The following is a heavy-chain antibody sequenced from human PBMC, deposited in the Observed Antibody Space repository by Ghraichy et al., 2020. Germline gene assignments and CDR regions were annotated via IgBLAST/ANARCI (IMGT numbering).Heavy chain of an antibody. D-gene: IGHD6-19*01. Sequence: SVKVSCKASGGTFSSYAISWVRQAPGQGLEWMGGIIPIFGTANYAQKFQGRVTITADESTSTAYMELSSLRSEDTAVYYCARDNSGWNGGIDYWGQGTLVTVSS. CDR2: IIPIFGTA. CDR3: ARDNSGWNGGIDY. J-gene: IGHJ4*02. V-gene: IGHV1-69*13. CDR1: GGTFSSYA.